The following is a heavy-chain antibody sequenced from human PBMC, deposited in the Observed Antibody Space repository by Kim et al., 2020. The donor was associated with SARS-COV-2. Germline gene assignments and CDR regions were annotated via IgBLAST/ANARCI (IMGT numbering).Heavy chain of an antibody. CDR3: ARDFLSEEGGPPGGMDV. J-gene: IGHJ6*02. V-gene: IGHV3-74*01. D-gene: IGHD3-3*01. Sequence: VKGRFTIYRDNAKNTLYLQMNSLRAEDTAVYYCARDFLSEEGGPPGGMDVWGQGTTVTVSS.